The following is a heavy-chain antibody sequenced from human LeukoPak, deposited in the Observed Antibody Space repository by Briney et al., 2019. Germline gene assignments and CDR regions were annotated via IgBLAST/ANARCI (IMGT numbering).Heavy chain of an antibody. V-gene: IGHV3-48*03. Sequence: PGGSLRLSCAASGFTFSSYEMNWVRQAPGKGLEWVSYISSSGSTIYYADSVKGRFTISRDNAKNSLYLQMNSLRAEDTAVYYCASSMEDIVVVPAGSFDYWGQGTLVTVSS. J-gene: IGHJ4*02. D-gene: IGHD2-2*01. CDR2: ISSSGSTI. CDR1: GFTFSSYE. CDR3: ASSMEDIVVVPAGSFDY.